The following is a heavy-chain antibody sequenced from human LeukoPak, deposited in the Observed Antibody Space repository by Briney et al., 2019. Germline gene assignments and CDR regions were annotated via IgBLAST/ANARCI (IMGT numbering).Heavy chain of an antibody. CDR3: XXDKEGSSWSFDD. J-gene: IGHJ4*02. Sequence: GXSLRXXCAASGFTFNSYNMNWVRQAPGKGLEWVSYISGTSRTIYYADSVKGRFTISRDNAKNSLYLQMSSLRAEDTAVYYCXXDKEGSSWSFDDWGQGTLVTVSS. CDR2: ISGTSRTI. V-gene: IGHV3-48*01. CDR1: GFTFNSYN. D-gene: IGHD6-13*01.